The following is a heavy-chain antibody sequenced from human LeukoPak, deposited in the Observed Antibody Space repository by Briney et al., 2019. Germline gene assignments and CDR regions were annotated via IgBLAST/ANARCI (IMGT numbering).Heavy chain of an antibody. CDR2: ISGSNSYI. D-gene: IGHD6-13*01. CDR1: GFTFNSYS. CDR3: AIIAAAGPIHDY. V-gene: IGHV3-21*01. Sequence: GGSLRLSCAASGFTFNSYSMNWVRQAPGKGLEWVSSISGSNSYIYYADSVKGRFTISRDNAKNSLYLQMNSLRAEDTAVYYCAIIAAAGPIHDYWGQGTLVTVSS. J-gene: IGHJ4*02.